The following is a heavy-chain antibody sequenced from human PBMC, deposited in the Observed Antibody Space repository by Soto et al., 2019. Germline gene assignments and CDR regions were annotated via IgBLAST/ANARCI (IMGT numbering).Heavy chain of an antibody. V-gene: IGHV4-4*02. CDR1: GVSMSSSKW. CDR2: VFHRGST. CDR3: ATVDSATVNDVFDI. J-gene: IGHJ3*02. Sequence: QVQLQESGPGLVKPSGTLSLTCTVSGVSMSSSKWWSWVRHPPGKGLEWIGEVFHRGSTNCNPSLKSRVTMSVDKSKNQFSLRLSSVTAADTAIYYCATVDSATVNDVFDIWGQGTLVTVSS. D-gene: IGHD5-18*01.